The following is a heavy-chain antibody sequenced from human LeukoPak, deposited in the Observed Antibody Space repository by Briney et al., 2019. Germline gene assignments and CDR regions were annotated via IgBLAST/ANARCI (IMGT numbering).Heavy chain of an antibody. V-gene: IGHV3-30*18. J-gene: IGHJ4*02. CDR1: GFTFSSYG. Sequence: GGSLRLSCAASGFTFSSYGMHWVRQAPGKGLEWVAVISYDGRNIHYPDSVKGRFTISRDISTDTLWLQMDSLRTEDTAVYYCAKGPLRGTAAAIDYWGQGTLVTVSS. CDR3: AKGPLRGTAAAIDY. CDR2: ISYDGRNI. D-gene: IGHD2-2*01.